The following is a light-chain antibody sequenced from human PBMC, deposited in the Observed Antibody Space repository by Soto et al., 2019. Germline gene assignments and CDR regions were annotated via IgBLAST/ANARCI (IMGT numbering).Light chain of an antibody. CDR3: SSYTESTLEV. V-gene: IGLV2-14*03. Sequence: QSALTQPASVSGSPGQSITISCTGTSSDVGGYNYVSWYQQHPGKVPKSILNDVSHRPSGVSNRFSGSKLGNTASLTISGLQAEDEADYYCSSYTESTLEVFGGGTKLTVL. CDR1: SSDVGGYNY. J-gene: IGLJ2*01. CDR2: DVS.